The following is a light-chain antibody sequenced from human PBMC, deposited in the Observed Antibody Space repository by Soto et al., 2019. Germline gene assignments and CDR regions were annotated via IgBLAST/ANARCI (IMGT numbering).Light chain of an antibody. J-gene: IGKJ5*01. Sequence: AIQLTQSPSSLSASVGDTVSITCRASQGISSALAWYQHKPGKAPKILIYDASSLQSGVPSRFSGSEFGTECTLTISSLQPEDFATYYCQQLKSYPFTFGQGTRLEIK. CDR3: QQLKSYPFT. CDR2: DAS. V-gene: IGKV1-13*02. CDR1: QGISSA.